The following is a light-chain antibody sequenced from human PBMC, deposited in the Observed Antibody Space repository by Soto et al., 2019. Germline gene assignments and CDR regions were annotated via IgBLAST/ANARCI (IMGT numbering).Light chain of an antibody. J-gene: IGLJ1*01. Sequence: QSALTQPDSGSGSPGQSITISCAGTSSDVGNYNVVSWYQQQPGKAPKLMIYENNKRPSGVSNRFSGSKSGNTASLTISGLQAEDDADYRCCSYANGKIYVFGTGTKLTVL. V-gene: IGLV2-23*01. CDR1: SSDVGNYNV. CDR3: CSYANGKIYV. CDR2: ENN.